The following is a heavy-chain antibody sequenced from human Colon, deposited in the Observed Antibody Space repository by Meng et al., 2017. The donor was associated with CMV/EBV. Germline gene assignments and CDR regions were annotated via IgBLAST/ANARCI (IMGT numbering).Heavy chain of an antibody. CDR1: GFTFSSYA. J-gene: IGHJ6*02. D-gene: IGHD6-6*01. CDR2: ISGSGGST. CDR3: ARDLPGSAYYYYYGLDV. Sequence: GESLKISCAASGFTFSSYAMSWVRQAPGKGLEWVSAISGSGGSTYYADSVKGRFTISRDNSKNTLYLQMNSLRAEDTAMYYCARDLPGSAYYYYYGLDVWSQGTTVTVSS. V-gene: IGHV3-23*01.